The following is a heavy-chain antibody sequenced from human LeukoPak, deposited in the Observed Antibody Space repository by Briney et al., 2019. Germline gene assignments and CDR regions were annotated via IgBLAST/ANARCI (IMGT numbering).Heavy chain of an antibody. Sequence: GESLKISCKGSGYSFTSYWIGWVHQMPGKGLEWMGIIYPGDSDTRYSPSFQGQVTISADKSISTAYLQWSSLKASDTAMYYCARHDGFTGYSSSWYPLDYWGQGTLVTVSS. CDR2: IYPGDSDT. D-gene: IGHD6-13*01. CDR3: ARHDGFTGYSSSWYPLDY. J-gene: IGHJ4*02. CDR1: GYSFTSYW. V-gene: IGHV5-51*07.